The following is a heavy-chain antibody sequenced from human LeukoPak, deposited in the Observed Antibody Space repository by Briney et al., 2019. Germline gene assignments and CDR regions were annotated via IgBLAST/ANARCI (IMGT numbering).Heavy chain of an antibody. J-gene: IGHJ4*02. D-gene: IGHD3-22*01. Sequence: SVKVSCKASGITFNYCTISWVRQAPGQGLEWLGRIIPMFGTADYAQKFQGRVTMTTDESTNTAYMELSSLRSEDTAVYYCAREPVPRSSGLQYWGQGTLVTVSS. CDR1: GITFNYCT. CDR3: AREPVPRSSGLQY. V-gene: IGHV1-69*05. CDR2: IIPMFGTA.